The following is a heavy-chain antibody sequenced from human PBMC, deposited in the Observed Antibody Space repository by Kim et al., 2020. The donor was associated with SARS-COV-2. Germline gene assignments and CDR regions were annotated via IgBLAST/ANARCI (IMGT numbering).Heavy chain of an antibody. Sequence: SETLSLTCTVSGGSISSSSYYWGWIRQPPGKGLEWIGSIYYSGSTYYNPSLKSRVTISVVTSKNQFSLKLSSVTAADTAVYYCARPGNGGRLNWFDPWGQGTLVTVSS. CDR3: ARPGNGGRLNWFDP. CDR2: IYYSGST. V-gene: IGHV4-39*01. J-gene: IGHJ5*02. D-gene: IGHD1-1*01. CDR1: GGSISSSSYY.